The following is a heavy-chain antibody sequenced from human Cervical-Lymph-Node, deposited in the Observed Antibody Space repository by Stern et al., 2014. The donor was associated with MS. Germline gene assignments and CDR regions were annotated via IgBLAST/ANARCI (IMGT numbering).Heavy chain of an antibody. Sequence: VQLVQSGAEVKKPGESLKISCKGSGYTFSNSWIGWVRQMPGRGLEWMGIIYPGDSDTRSSPSFQGQITISADKSISPAYLQWNSLKASDTAIFYCARGSAGAGAFFDYWGQGTLVTVSS. CDR1: GYTFSNSW. D-gene: IGHD2-8*02. CDR3: ARGSAGAGAFFDY. J-gene: IGHJ4*02. V-gene: IGHV5-51*01. CDR2: IYPGDSDT.